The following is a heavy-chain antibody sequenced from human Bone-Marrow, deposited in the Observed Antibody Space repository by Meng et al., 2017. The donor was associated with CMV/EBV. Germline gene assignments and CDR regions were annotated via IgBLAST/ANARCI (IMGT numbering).Heavy chain of an antibody. J-gene: IGHJ3*02. D-gene: IGHD1-7*01. V-gene: IGHV3-7*01. CDR2: IKQDGSEK. Sequence: GESLKISCAASGFTFSSYWMSWVRQAPGKGLEWVANIKQDGSEKYYVDSVEGRFTISRDNAKNSLYLQMNSLRAEDTAVYYCARENWNYGADAFDIWGQGTMVTVSS. CDR3: ARENWNYGADAFDI. CDR1: GFTFSSYW.